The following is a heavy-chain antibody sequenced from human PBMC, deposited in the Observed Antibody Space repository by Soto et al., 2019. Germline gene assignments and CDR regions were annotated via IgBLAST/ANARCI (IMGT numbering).Heavy chain of an antibody. D-gene: IGHD4-17*01. V-gene: IGHV3-30-3*01. CDR3: ARDGQGGGDNTLYYFDY. Sequence: QVQLVESGGGVVQPGRSLRLSCAASGFTFSSYAMHWVRQAPGKGLEWVAVISYDGSNKYYADSVKGRFTISRDNSKNTLYLQMNSLRAEDTAVYYCARDGQGGGDNTLYYFDYWGQGTLVTVSS. J-gene: IGHJ4*02. CDR1: GFTFSSYA. CDR2: ISYDGSNK.